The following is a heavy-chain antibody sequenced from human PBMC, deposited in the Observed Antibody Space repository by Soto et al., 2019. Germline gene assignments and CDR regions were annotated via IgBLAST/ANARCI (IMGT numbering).Heavy chain of an antibody. V-gene: IGHV4-34*01. D-gene: IGHD5-12*01. CDR2: INHSGST. CDR1: GVSFSGYY. Sequence: SETLSLTCAVYGVSFSGYYWTWIRQPPGTGLEWIGEINHSGSTYYNPSLKSRVTISVDTSKNQFSLNLSSVTAADTAMYYCARAGVATIYPGNNWFDPWGQGTLVTVSS. CDR3: ARAGVATIYPGNNWFDP. J-gene: IGHJ5*02.